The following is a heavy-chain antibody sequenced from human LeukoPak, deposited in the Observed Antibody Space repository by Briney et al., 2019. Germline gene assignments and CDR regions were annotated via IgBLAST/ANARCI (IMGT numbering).Heavy chain of an antibody. D-gene: IGHD2-21*01. CDR1: GFTFSSYS. Sequence: GGSLRLSCAASGFTFSSYSMNWVRQAPGKGLEWVSSISSSSSYIYYADSVKGRFTISRDNAKNSLYLQMNMLRAEDTAVYYCARAYCGGDCSSDDAFDIWGQGTMVTVSS. CDR2: ISSSSSYI. CDR3: ARAYCGGDCSSDDAFDI. V-gene: IGHV3-21*01. J-gene: IGHJ3*02.